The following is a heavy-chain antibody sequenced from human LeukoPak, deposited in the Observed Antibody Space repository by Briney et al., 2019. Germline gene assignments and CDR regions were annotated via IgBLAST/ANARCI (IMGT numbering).Heavy chain of an antibody. D-gene: IGHD6-19*01. J-gene: IGHJ4*02. V-gene: IGHV3-66*01. Sequence: GGSLRLSCAASGFTVRSYYMSWVRQAPGKGLEWVSVIYSGGDTYYADSVKGRFVISRDNSKNTLYLQMNSLRDEDTAVYYCARGNTGYRSAWGRGFDHWGQGSLVTVSS. CDR1: GFTVRSYY. CDR3: ARGNTGYRSAWGRGFDH. CDR2: IYSGGDT.